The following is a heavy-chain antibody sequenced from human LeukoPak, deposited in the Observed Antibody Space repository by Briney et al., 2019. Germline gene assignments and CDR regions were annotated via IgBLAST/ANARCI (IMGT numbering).Heavy chain of an antibody. V-gene: IGHV3-21*01. J-gene: IGHJ4*02. Sequence: SSISSYIYYADSVKGRFTISRDNAKNSLYLQMNSLRAEDTAVYYCARDVRTRSGSYYFLDYWGQGTLVTVSS. CDR3: ARDVRTRSGSYYFLDY. D-gene: IGHD1-26*01. CDR2: SSISSYI.